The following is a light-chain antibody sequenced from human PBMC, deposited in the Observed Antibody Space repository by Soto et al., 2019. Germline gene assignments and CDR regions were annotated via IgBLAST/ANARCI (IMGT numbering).Light chain of an antibody. CDR3: QDSSTSPWP. Sequence: TQSPGTLSLSPGARATLSCRAVQSVTSIYLAWYQQKPGQAPRLLIYGTSFRASGIPDRFRGSGSGTDFTLTISSLEPEDSAVYYCQDSSTSPWPFGQGTKVDI. J-gene: IGKJ1*01. CDR2: GTS. CDR1: QSVTSIY. V-gene: IGKV3-20*01.